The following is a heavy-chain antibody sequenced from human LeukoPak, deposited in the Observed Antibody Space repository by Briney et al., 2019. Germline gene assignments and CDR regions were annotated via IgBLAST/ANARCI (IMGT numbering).Heavy chain of an antibody. CDR3: ARVGADCSDGNCY. CDR1: GYTFTTFG. D-gene: IGHD2-15*01. V-gene: IGHV1-18*01. Sequence: ASVKVSCKASGYTFTTFGITWVRQPPGQGLEWMGWISTYNGNTNYAQNLQGRVTMTTDTSTSTAYMELRSLTSDDTAVYYCARVGADCSDGNCYWGQGTLVTVSS. J-gene: IGHJ4*02. CDR2: ISTYNGNT.